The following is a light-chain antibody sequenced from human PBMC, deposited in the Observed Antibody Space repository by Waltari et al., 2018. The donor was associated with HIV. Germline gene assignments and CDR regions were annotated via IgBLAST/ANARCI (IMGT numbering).Light chain of an antibody. V-gene: IGKV1-39*01. CDR1: QSTSNF. J-gene: IGKJ1*01. CDR2: AAS. Sequence: DIQMTQSPSSLSASVGDRVTITCRASQSTSNFLNWYQQKPGKAPKLLISAASSLQSWVPSRFSGSGSGTDFTLTISSLQPEDFATYYCQQSYTTPRTFGQGTKVEIK. CDR3: QQSYTTPRT.